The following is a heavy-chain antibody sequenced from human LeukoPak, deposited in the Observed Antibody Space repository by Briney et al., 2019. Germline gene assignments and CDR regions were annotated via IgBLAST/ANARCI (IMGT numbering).Heavy chain of an antibody. Sequence: GGSLRLSCAASGFTFSSYWMSWVRQAPGKGLEWVANIKQDGSEKYYVDSVKGRFTISRDNAKNSLYLQMNSLRAEDTAVYYCARDPSYGSGSYYWDYWGQGTLVTVSS. D-gene: IGHD3-10*01. CDR1: GFTFSSYW. V-gene: IGHV3-7*01. J-gene: IGHJ4*02. CDR2: IKQDGSEK. CDR3: ARDPSYGSGSYYWDY.